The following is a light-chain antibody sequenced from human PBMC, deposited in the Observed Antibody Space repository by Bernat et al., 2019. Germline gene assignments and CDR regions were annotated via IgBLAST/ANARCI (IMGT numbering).Light chain of an antibody. CDR3: QQRSSWPLT. Sequence: EIVLTQSPATLSLSPGERATLSCRASQSVFRYLGWYQQKPGQAPRLLIYDASNRATGIPARFSGSGSGTDFTLTISSLEPEDFAVYYCQQRSSWPLTFGGGTKVEIK. V-gene: IGKV3-11*01. CDR2: DAS. J-gene: IGKJ4*01. CDR1: QSVFRY.